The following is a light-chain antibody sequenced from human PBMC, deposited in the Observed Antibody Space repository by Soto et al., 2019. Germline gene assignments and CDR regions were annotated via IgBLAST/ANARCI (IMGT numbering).Light chain of an antibody. CDR1: QSVSSY. CDR3: QQGDT. CDR2: DAS. Sequence: EIVFPTSPATPSLSPGGRATLSCRASQSVSSYLAWYQQKPGQAPRLLIYDASNRATGIPARFSGSGSGTDFTLTISSLEPEDFAVYYCQQGDTFGQGTRLEIK. J-gene: IGKJ5*01. V-gene: IGKV3-11*01.